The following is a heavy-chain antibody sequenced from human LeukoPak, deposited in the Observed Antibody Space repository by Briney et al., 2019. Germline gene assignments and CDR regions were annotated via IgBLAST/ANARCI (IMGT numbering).Heavy chain of an antibody. CDR1: GFTSSSDG. Sequence: GGSLRLSCAASGFTSSSDGMHGGRQAPGKGLEWVAVMWYDGSNKYYADSVKGRFTISRDNSKNTLYLQMHSLRAEDTAVYYCAREPWGDYYFDYWGQGTLVTVSS. J-gene: IGHJ4*02. CDR3: AREPWGDYYFDY. D-gene: IGHD2-21*02. CDR2: MWYDGSNK. V-gene: IGHV3-33*01.